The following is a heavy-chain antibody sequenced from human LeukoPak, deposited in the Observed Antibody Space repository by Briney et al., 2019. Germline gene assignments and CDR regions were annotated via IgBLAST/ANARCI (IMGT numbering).Heavy chain of an antibody. CDR1: GGSFSGYY. V-gene: IGHV4-34*01. J-gene: IGHJ4*02. CDR3: ARQNYGAAPLRY. CDR2: INHSGRT. Sequence: SETLSLTCAVYGGSFSGYYWSWIRQPPGKGLEWIGEINHSGRTNYNPSLKSRVTISVNTSKNQFSLKLSSVTAADTAVYYCARQNYGAAPLRYWGQGTLVTVSS. D-gene: IGHD4/OR15-4a*01.